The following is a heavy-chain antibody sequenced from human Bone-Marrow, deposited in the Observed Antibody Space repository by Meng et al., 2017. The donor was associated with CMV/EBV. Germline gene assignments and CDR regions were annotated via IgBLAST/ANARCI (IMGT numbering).Heavy chain of an antibody. J-gene: IGHJ3*02. CDR2: ISSSSSYI. CDR1: GFTFSSYS. D-gene: IGHD2-15*01. Sequence: GESLKISCAASGFTFSSYSMNWVRQAPGKGLEWVSSISSSSSYIYYADSVKGRFTISRENAKNSLYLQRNSLGAEDTAVYYCARLGYCSGGSCYKGQGSLQGVAFDIWGQGTMVTVSS. CDR3: ARLGYCSGGSCYKGQGSLQGVAFDI. V-gene: IGHV3-21*01.